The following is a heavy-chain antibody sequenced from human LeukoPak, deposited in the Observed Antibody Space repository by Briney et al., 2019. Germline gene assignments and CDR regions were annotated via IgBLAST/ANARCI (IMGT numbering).Heavy chain of an antibody. CDR3: ARHSRGYSSGWYEYYYYYYYMDV. V-gene: IGHV4-34*01. Sequence: SETLSLTCAVYGGSFSGYYWSWIRQPPGKGLAWVGSVSYNGVTYYNPSLKSRVTISVDTSKNQFSLKLSSVTAADTAVYYCARHSRGYSSGWYEYYYYYYYMDVWGKGTTVTISS. CDR1: GGSFSGYY. CDR2: VSYNGVT. J-gene: IGHJ6*03. D-gene: IGHD6-19*01.